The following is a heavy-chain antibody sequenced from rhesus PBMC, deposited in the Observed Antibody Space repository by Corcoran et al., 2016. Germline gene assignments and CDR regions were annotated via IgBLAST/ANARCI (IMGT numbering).Heavy chain of an antibody. D-gene: IGHD1-44*01. V-gene: IGHV4-65*02. Sequence: QVQLQESGPGLVKPSETLSLTCAVSGGSLRRANWWTWLRQPPGKGLACVGIVGGTGVINYYNPPRKKRVTVSKDTTKNEFSMKVSSLTASDTAVEYCARHPHPTSYSVAWGNRFDVWGAGVLVTVSS. CDR3: ARHPHPTSYSVAWGNRFDV. J-gene: IGHJ5-1*01. CDR1: GGSLRRANW. CDR2: VGGTGVIN.